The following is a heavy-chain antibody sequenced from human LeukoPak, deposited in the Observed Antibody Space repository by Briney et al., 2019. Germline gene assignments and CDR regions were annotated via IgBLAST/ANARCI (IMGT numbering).Heavy chain of an antibody. CDR3: ARDWYGDYGIGLGYFDY. J-gene: IGHJ4*02. V-gene: IGHV1-46*01. CDR1: GYTFTSYY. CDR2: INPSGGNT. Sequence: ASVKVSCKASGYTFTSYYMHWVRQAPGQGREWMGIINPSGGNTSYAQKFQGRVTMTRDTSTSTVYMELSSLRSEDTAVYYCARDWYGDYGIGLGYFDYWGQGTLVTVSS. D-gene: IGHD4-17*01.